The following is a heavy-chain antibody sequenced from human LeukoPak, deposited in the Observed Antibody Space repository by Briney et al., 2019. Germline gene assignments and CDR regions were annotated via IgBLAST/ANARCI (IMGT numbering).Heavy chain of an antibody. J-gene: IGHJ3*02. Sequence: ASVKVSCKASGYTFTSYYMHWVRQAPGQGLEWMGIINPSGGSTSYAQKFQGRVTMTTDTSTSTAYMELRSLRSDDTAVYYCARDYGGSAPSGRFGDAFDIWGQGTMVTVSS. CDR1: GYTFTSYY. CDR3: ARDYGGSAPSGRFGDAFDI. CDR2: INPSGGST. V-gene: IGHV1-46*01. D-gene: IGHD1-26*01.